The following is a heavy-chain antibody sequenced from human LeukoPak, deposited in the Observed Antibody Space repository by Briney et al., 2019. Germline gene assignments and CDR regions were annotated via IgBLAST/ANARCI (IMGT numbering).Heavy chain of an antibody. CDR3: ARRVAARPGWFDP. J-gene: IGHJ5*02. Sequence: SVKVSCKASGGTFSSYTISWVRQAPGQGLEWMGRIIPILGIANYAQKFQGRVTITADKSTSTAYMELSSLRSEDTAVYYCARRVAARPGWFDPWGQGTLVTVSS. CDR2: IIPILGIA. CDR1: GGTFSSYT. V-gene: IGHV1-69*02. D-gene: IGHD6-6*01.